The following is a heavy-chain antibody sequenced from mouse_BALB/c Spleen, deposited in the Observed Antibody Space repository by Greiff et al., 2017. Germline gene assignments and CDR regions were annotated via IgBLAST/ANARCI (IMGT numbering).Heavy chain of an antibody. CDR2: ISSGGSYT. Sequence: EVKVVESGGGLVKPGGSLKLSCAASGFTFSSYAMSWVRQTPEKRLEWVATISSGGSYTYYPDSVKGRFTISRDNAKNTLYLQMSSLRSEDTAMYYCARHDGDYPAWFAYWGQGTLVTVSA. CDR3: ARHDGDYPAWFAY. D-gene: IGHD2-13*01. V-gene: IGHV5-9-3*01. CDR1: GFTFSSYA. J-gene: IGHJ3*01.